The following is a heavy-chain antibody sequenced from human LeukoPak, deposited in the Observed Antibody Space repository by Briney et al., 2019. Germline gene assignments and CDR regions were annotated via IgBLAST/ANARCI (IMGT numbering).Heavy chain of an antibody. J-gene: IGHJ4*02. CDR2: MSPNSGNT. V-gene: IGHV1-8*01. CDR1: GYTFINYD. Sequence: ASVKVSCKASGYTFINYDINWVRQATGQGPEWMGWMSPNSGNTGYAQNFQGRVTITSDTSISTAYMELSSLRSEDTAVYYCARSPPNWGFDYWGQGILVTVSS. CDR3: ARSPPNWGFDY. D-gene: IGHD7-27*01.